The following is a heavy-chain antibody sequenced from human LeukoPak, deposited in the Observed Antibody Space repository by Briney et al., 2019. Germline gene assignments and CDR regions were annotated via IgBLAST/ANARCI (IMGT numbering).Heavy chain of an antibody. V-gene: IGHV4-39*01. CDR2: IYYSGST. J-gene: IGHJ6*03. Sequence: SETLSLTCTASGGSIGSSTYYWDWIRQPPGKRLEWIGSIYYSGSTYYNPSLKSRVTISVDTSKNQFSLKLSSVTAADTAVYYCARLRRGSYRVYYYYYYMDVWGKGTTVTVSS. CDR1: GGSIGSSTYY. CDR3: ARLRRGSYRVYYYYYYMDV. D-gene: IGHD1-26*01.